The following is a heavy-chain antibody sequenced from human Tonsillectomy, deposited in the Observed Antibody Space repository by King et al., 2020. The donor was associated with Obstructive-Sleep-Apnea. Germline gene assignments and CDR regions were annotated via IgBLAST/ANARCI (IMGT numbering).Heavy chain of an antibody. V-gene: IGHV5-51*01. CDR3: AGGDSDYDYPNS. J-gene: IGHJ4*02. D-gene: IGHD5-12*01. CDR1: GYYFTRYW. CDR2: IYPGESAT. Sequence: VQLVESGAEVKKPGESLKISCKDSGYYFTRYWIGWVRQMPGKGLEWMGIIYPGESATRYSPSFRGQVTISADKSINTAYLQWSSLKASGTAMHYCAGGDSDYDYPNSWGQGTLVTVSS.